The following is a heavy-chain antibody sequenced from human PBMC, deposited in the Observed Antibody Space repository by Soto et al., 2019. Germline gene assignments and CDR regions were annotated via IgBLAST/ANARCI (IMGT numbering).Heavy chain of an antibody. CDR2: ISSGGSTI. J-gene: IGHJ3*02. Sequence: QVQLVESGGGLVKPGGSLRLSCAASGFTFSDYYMSWIRQAPGKGLEWVSYISSGGSTIYYADSVKGRFTISRDNAKNSLYLQMNSLRAEDTAVYYCARDRGAYCGGHCYPVGQNAFDIWGQGTMVTVSS. CDR1: GFTFSDYY. D-gene: IGHD2-21*02. V-gene: IGHV3-11*01. CDR3: ARDRGAYCGGHCYPVGQNAFDI.